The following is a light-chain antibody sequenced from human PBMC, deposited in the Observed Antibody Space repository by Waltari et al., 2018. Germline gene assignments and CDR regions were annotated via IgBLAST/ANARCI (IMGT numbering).Light chain of an antibody. CDR1: SRDVGGYNY. J-gene: IGLJ2*01. V-gene: IGLV2-14*01. CDR2: EVS. CDR3: SSYTSSSTVV. Sequence: QSALTQPASVSGSTGQSITISCTGTSRDVGGYNYASWYQQHPGKAPNLMIYEVSTRPSGVSNRFSGSKSGNTASLTISGLQAEDEADYYCSSYTSSSTVVFGGGTKLTVL.